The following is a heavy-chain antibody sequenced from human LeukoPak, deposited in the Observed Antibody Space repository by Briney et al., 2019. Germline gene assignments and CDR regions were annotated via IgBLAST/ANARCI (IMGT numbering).Heavy chain of an antibody. D-gene: IGHD6-19*01. Sequence: SETLSLTCTVSGGSISSNSYYWGWIRQPPGEGLEWIGSIYYNGNTFHNPSLKSRVTIPVDTSKNQFSLEVTSVTAEDTAVYYCAGYPAGRTVAGSFWGQGILVTVSS. V-gene: IGHV4-39*01. J-gene: IGHJ4*02. CDR3: AGYPAGRTVAGSF. CDR2: IYYNGNT. CDR1: GGSISSNSYY.